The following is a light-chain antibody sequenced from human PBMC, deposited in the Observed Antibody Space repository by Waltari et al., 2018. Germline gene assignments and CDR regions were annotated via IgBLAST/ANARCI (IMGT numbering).Light chain of an antibody. CDR1: GSNIGAGYD. V-gene: IGLV1-40*01. CDR2: GST. J-gene: IGLJ3*02. Sequence: QSVLPQPPSVSGAPGQRVTISCPGSGSNIGAGYDVHWYQQLPRAAPKLLIYGSTSRPLGVPDRFFGSTSGTSASLAITGLQAEDEADYYCQSYDTSLRVVFGGGTKLTVL. CDR3: QSYDTSLRVV.